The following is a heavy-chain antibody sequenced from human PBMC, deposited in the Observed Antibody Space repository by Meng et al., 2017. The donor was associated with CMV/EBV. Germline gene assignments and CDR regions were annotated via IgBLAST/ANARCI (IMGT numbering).Heavy chain of an antibody. CDR1: EFTFSNYA. V-gene: IGHV3-30-3*01. J-gene: IGHJ4*02. CDR2: TSYDGSTK. CDR3: ARGLCGDSSCSPFGY. D-gene: IGHD2-15*01. Sequence: GESLKISCAASEFTFSNYAIHWVRRAPGKGPEWVAVTSYDGSTKHYADSVKGRFTFPRDNSKNTVFLQMDSLRPEDTAVYYCARGLCGDSSCSPFGYWGQGALVTVSS.